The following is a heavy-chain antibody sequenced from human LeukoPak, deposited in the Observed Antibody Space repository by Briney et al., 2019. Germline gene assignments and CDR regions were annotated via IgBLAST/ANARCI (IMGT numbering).Heavy chain of an antibody. CDR3: ARLKDGYNYYYDY. CDR1: GYSFTSYW. V-gene: IGHV5-51*01. J-gene: IGHJ4*02. D-gene: IGHD5-24*01. CDR2: IYPGDSNT. Sequence: HRESLTISCKGSGYSFTSYWIGWVRQMPGKGLEWMGIIYPGDSNTRYSPSFQGQVTISADKSISTAYLQWSSLKASDTAMYYCARLKDGYNYYYDYWGQGTLVTVSS.